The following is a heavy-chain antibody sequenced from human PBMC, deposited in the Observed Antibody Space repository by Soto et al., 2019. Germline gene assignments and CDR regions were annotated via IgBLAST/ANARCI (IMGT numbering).Heavy chain of an antibody. CDR3: ARDQGGPFDY. D-gene: IGHD2-15*01. Sequence: TSETLSLTCTVSGVSFSTYYWSWIRQAPGKGLEWIGYIYYSGSSNYNPSLKSRVTMSVDTSKNQLSLKLSSVTAADTAVYYCARDQGGPFDYWGQGTLVIVSS. J-gene: IGHJ4*02. CDR2: IYYSGSS. CDR1: GVSFSTYY. V-gene: IGHV4-59*01.